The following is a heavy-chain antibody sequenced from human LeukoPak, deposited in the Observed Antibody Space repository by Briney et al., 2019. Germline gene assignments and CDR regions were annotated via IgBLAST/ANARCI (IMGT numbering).Heavy chain of an antibody. Sequence: ASVTVSCKASGYTFTSYYMHWVRQAPGQGLEWMGRIIPILGIANYAQKFQGRVTITADKSTSTAYMELSSLRSEDTAVYYCARRAYDSSGYYWGQGTLVTVSS. CDR3: ARRAYDSSGYY. J-gene: IGHJ4*02. V-gene: IGHV1-69*02. CDR2: IIPILGIA. D-gene: IGHD3-22*01. CDR1: GYTFTSYY.